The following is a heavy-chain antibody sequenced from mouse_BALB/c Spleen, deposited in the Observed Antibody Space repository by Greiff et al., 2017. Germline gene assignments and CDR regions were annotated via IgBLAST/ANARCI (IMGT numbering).Heavy chain of an antibody. V-gene: IGHV14-3*02. CDR1: GFNIKDTY. J-gene: IGHJ3*01. D-gene: IGHD4-1*01. Sequence: VQLKESGAELVKPGASVKLSCTASGFNIKDTYMHWVKQRPEQGLEWIGRIDPANGNTKYDPKFQGKATITADTSSNTAYLQLSSLTSEDTAVYYCARVWDSFAYWGQGTLVTVSA. CDR2: IDPANGNT. CDR3: ARVWDSFAY.